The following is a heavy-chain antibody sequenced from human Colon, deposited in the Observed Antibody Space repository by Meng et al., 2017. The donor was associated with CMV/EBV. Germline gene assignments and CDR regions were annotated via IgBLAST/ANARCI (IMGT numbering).Heavy chain of an antibody. Sequence: SGYTFTGYYMHWVRQAPGQGLEWMGWINPNSGGTNYAQKFQGRVTMTRDTSVSTAYMELSRLRSDDTAVYYCARERGDTAMKKQFDPWGQGTLVTVSS. CDR1: GYTFTGYY. D-gene: IGHD5-18*01. V-gene: IGHV1-2*02. CDR3: ARERGDTAMKKQFDP. J-gene: IGHJ5*02. CDR2: INPNSGGT.